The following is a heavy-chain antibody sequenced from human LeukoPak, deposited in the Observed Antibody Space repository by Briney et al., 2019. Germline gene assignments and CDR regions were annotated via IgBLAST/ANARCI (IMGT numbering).Heavy chain of an antibody. CDR2: IKQDGSEK. CDR3: ARDGAPDAHCSSSSCAIR. V-gene: IGHV3-7*01. Sequence: GGSLRLSCAASGFTFSSYWMSWVRQAPGKGLEWVANIKQDGSEKYYVDSVKGRFTISRDNAKNSLFLQMNSLRAEDTAVYYCARDGAPDAHCSSSSCAIRWGQGTLVTVSS. CDR1: GFTFSSYW. J-gene: IGHJ4*02. D-gene: IGHD2-2*01.